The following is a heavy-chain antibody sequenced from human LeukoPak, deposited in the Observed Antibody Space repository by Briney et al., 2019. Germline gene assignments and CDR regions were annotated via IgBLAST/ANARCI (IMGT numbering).Heavy chain of an antibody. J-gene: IGHJ4*02. CDR2: ISGSGSTM. CDR1: GXTFSSYE. CDR3: ARDPGHFDY. V-gene: IGHV3-48*03. Sequence: GGSLRLSCAASGXTFSSYEMNWVRQAPGKGLECVSYISGSGSTMYYADSVKGRFTISRDNAKNSLYLQMNSLRAEDTAIYYCARDPGHFDYWGQGTLVTVSS.